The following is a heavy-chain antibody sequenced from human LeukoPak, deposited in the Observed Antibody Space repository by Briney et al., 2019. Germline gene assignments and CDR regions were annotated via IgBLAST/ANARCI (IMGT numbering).Heavy chain of an antibody. CDR3: ARDFAGGEGAFDI. V-gene: IGHV3-21*01. CDR2: ISTSSSYI. J-gene: IGHJ3*02. Sequence: GGSLRLSCAASGFTFSSYSMNWVRQAPGKGLEWVSSISTSSSYIYYADSVKGRFTISRDNAKDSLYLQMNSLRAEDTAVYYCARDFAGGEGAFDIWGQGAMVTVSS. D-gene: IGHD2-21*01. CDR1: GFTFSSYS.